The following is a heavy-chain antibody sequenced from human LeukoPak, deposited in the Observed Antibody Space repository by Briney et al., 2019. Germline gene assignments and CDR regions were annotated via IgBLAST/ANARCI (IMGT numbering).Heavy chain of an antibody. CDR3: ARDSIPTSIAIVY. Sequence: ASVTVSCKASGYTFTGYYMHWVRQAPGQGLEWMGWINPNSGGTNYAQKFQGRVTMTRDTSISTAYMELSRLRSDDTAVYYCARDSIPTSIAIVYWGQGTLVTVSS. J-gene: IGHJ4*02. D-gene: IGHD2-21*01. CDR1: GYTFTGYY. V-gene: IGHV1-2*02. CDR2: INPNSGGT.